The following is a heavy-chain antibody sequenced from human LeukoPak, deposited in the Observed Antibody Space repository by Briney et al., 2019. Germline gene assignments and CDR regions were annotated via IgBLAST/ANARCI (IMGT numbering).Heavy chain of an antibody. CDR2: IYSGGTT. J-gene: IGHJ4*02. Sequence: GSLRLSCAASGFNVNSNYMSWVRQAPGKGLDWVSVIYSGGTTYYADSVKGRFTISRDNSKNTLSLQMNSLRAEDTAMYYCARVRGWKYFDYWGKGTLVTVSS. CDR1: GFNVNSNY. D-gene: IGHD1-1*01. CDR3: ARVRGWKYFDY. V-gene: IGHV3-66*01.